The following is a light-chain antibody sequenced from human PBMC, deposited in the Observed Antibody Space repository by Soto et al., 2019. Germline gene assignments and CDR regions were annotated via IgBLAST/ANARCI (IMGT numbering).Light chain of an antibody. Sequence: DIQMTQSPSSLSASVGDRVTITCQASQDISNYLNWYQQKPGKAPKLLIYDASNLETGVPSRFSRSGSGTDFTFTISSLQPEDIATYYCQQYDNLQLTFGGGTKVDIK. CDR3: QQYDNLQLT. J-gene: IGKJ4*01. V-gene: IGKV1-33*01. CDR1: QDISNY. CDR2: DAS.